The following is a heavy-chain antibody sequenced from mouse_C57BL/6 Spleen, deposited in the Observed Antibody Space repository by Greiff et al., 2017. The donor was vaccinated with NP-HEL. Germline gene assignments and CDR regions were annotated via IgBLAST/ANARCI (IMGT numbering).Heavy chain of an antibody. CDR1: GFNIKDYY. CDR2: IDPEDGET. Sequence: VQLKQSGAELVKPGASVQLSCTASGFNIKDYYMHWVKQRTEQGLEWIGRIDPEDGETKYAPTFQGKATITADTSSNTAYLQLSSLTSEDTAVYDCARNDWFAYWGQGTLVTVSA. V-gene: IGHV14-2*01. CDR3: ARNDWFAY. J-gene: IGHJ3*01.